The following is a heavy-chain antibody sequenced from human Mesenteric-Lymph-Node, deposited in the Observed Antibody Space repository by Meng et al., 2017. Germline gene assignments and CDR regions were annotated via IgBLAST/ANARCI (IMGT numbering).Heavy chain of an antibody. CDR3: AISMVRGVITSAFDI. CDR1: GGSISSYY. CDR2: IYYSGST. Sequence: SETLSLTCTLSGGSISSYYWSWIRQPPGKGLEWIGYIYYSGSTNYNTSLKSRVTISVDTSKNQFSLKLSSVTAADTAVYYCAISMVRGVITSAFDIWGQGTMVTVSS. V-gene: IGHV4-59*01. J-gene: IGHJ3*02. D-gene: IGHD3-10*01.